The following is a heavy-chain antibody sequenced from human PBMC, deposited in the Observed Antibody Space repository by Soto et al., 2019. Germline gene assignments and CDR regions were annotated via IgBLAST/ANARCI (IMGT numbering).Heavy chain of an antibody. V-gene: IGHV1-18*01. J-gene: IGHJ6*03. CDR3: ARVGYSSSWSFYYYYMDV. Sequence: ASVKVSCKASGYTFTSYGISWVRQAPGQGLEWMGWISAYNGNTNYAQKLQGRVTMTTDTSTSTAYMELRSLRSDDTAVYYCARVGYSSSWSFYYYYMDVWGKGTTVTVSS. D-gene: IGHD6-13*01. CDR2: ISAYNGNT. CDR1: GYTFTSYG.